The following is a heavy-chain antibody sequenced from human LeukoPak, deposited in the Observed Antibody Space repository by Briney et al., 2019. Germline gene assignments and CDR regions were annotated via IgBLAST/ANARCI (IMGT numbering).Heavy chain of an antibody. V-gene: IGHV3-53*01. CDR2: IYSGGGT. Sequence: TGGSLRLSCEASGFSFSSYSVSWVRQAPGKGLEWVSLIYSGGGTLYADSVKGRFTISRDNSKNTVFLQMSSLRAEDTAVYHCARGAYDSSAYWAFDIWGQGTMVTVSS. J-gene: IGHJ3*02. D-gene: IGHD3-22*01. CDR3: ARGAYDSSAYWAFDI. CDR1: GFSFSSYS.